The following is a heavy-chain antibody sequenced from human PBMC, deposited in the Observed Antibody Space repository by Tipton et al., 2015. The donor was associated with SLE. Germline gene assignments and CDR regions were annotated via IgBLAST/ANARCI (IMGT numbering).Heavy chain of an antibody. CDR1: GGSISSSDW. J-gene: IGHJ4*02. CDR2: LHHSGST. Sequence: TLSLTCSVSGGSISSSDWWSWVRQPPGKGLEWIGELHHSGSTNYNPSLKSRVTISVDKSKNQFSLKLSSVTAADTAVYYCARDGGILVAGRFDYWGQGTLVTVSS. D-gene: IGHD2-15*01. V-gene: IGHV4-4*02. CDR3: ARDGGILVAGRFDY.